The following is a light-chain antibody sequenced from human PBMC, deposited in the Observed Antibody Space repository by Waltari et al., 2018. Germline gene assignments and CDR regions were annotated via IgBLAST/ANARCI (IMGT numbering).Light chain of an antibody. CDR2: WAS. J-gene: IGKJ1*01. Sequence: DIVMPQSPDPLAVSLGERAPIHCKSSQSVLYSSNNQNYLAWSQQKAGQPPKLLIIWASTRRSGVPDRCSGSGSGTDFTRTISSLQAEDVAVYDCQQYYNTPLTFGQGTKVEIK. CDR1: QSVLYSSNNQNY. V-gene: IGKV4-1*01. CDR3: QQYYNTPLT.